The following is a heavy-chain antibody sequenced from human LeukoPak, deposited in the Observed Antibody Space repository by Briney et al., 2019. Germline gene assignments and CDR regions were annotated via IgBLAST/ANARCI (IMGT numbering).Heavy chain of an antibody. CDR1: GGSISSYY. CDR3: ARGGPYWYFDL. V-gene: IGHV4-59*01. Sequence: PSETLSPTSTVAGGSISSYYWSWIRQPPRKGLEWIGYIYYSGSTNYNPSLKSRVTISVDTSKNQFSLKLSSVTAADTAVYYCARGGPYWYFDLWGGGTLVTVSS. CDR2: IYYSGST. J-gene: IGHJ2*01.